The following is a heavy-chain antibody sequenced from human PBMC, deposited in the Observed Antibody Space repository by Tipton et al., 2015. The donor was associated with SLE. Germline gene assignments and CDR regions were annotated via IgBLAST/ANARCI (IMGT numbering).Heavy chain of an antibody. Sequence: TLSLTCGVSPYSIRGGCYWAWIRQPPWKGLEWIGNIYHNGSPYYNPSLKTRVSMSVDASRDHFSLRLTSVTAADTAVHYCARANYFDSSGYYFDSWGQGTLVTVSS. CDR1: PYSIRGGCY. J-gene: IGHJ4*02. D-gene: IGHD3-22*01. CDR3: ARANYFDSSGYYFDS. CDR2: IYHNGSP. V-gene: IGHV4-38-2*01.